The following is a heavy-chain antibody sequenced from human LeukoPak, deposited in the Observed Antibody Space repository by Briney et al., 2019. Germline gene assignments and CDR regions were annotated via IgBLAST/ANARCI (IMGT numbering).Heavy chain of an antibody. V-gene: IGHV4-34*01. CDR2: INHSGTT. D-gene: IGHD6-6*01. Sequence: SETLSLTCTVSGGSFSGYYWSWIRQPPGGGLEWIGDINHSGTTNYNPSLKSRVTISVDTSKNQFSLNLNSVTAADAAVYYCTRQYSSSHYSDYWGQGTLVTVSS. CDR3: TRQYSSSHYSDY. J-gene: IGHJ4*02. CDR1: GGSFSGYY.